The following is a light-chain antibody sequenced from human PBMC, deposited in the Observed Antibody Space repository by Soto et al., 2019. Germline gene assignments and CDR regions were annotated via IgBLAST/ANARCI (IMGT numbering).Light chain of an antibody. Sequence: QSALTQPASVSGSPGQSITIPCTGTSSDVGSYNLVSWYQQHPGKAPKLMIYEVSKRPSGVSNRFSGSKSGNTASLTISGLQAEDEADYYASVFGTGTKLTVL. V-gene: IGLV2-23*02. CDR2: EVS. J-gene: IGLJ1*01. CDR3: SV. CDR1: SSDVGSYNL.